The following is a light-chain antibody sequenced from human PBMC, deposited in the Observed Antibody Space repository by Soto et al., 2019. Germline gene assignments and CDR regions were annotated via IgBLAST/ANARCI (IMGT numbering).Light chain of an antibody. CDR2: DAS. CDR3: LQHNVFPRT. Sequence: EIVLTQSPAILSLSPGEKATLSCRASQSVSGSLGWYQQKPGQAPRLIIYDASVRATGIPARFSGSGSGTDFTLTISSLEPEDFATYYCLQHNVFPRTFGQGTKVEIK. J-gene: IGKJ1*01. V-gene: IGKV3-11*01. CDR1: QSVSGS.